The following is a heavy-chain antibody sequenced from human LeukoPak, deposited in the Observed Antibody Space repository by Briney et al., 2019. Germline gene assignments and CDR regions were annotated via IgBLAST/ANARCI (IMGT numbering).Heavy chain of an antibody. V-gene: IGHV1-18*01. J-gene: IGHJ2*01. CDR1: GYTFTSYG. Sequence: GASVKVSCKASGYTFTSYGISWVRQAPGQGLEWMGWISAYNGNTNYAQKLQGRVTMTTDTSTSTAYMELRSLRSEDTAVYYCATGWRMVRNWYFDLWGRGTLVTVSS. CDR2: ISAYNGNT. D-gene: IGHD3-10*01. CDR3: ATGWRMVRNWYFDL.